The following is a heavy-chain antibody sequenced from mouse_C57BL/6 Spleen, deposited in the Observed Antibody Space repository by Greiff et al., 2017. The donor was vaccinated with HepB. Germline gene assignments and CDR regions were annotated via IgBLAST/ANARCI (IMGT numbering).Heavy chain of an antibody. CDR3: VRQLRLWDYAMDY. J-gene: IGHJ4*01. Sequence: EVQGVESGGGLVQPKGSLTLSCAASGFSFNTYAMNWVRQAPGKGLEWVARIRSKSNNYATYYADSVKDRFTISRDDSESMLYLQMNNLKTEDTAMYYCVRQLRLWDYAMDYWGQGTSVTVSS. CDR1: GFSFNTYA. CDR2: IRSKSNNYAT. D-gene: IGHD3-2*02. V-gene: IGHV10-1*01.